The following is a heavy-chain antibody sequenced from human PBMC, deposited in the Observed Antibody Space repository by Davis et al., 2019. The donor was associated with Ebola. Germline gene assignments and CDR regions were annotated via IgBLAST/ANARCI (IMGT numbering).Heavy chain of an antibody. CDR1: GFTVSSNY. CDR2: IYSGGST. CDR3: ARMSGLDWFDP. D-gene: IGHD3-16*01. J-gene: IGHJ5*02. V-gene: IGHV3-53*01. Sequence: GGSLRLSCAASGFTVSSNYMSWVRQAPGKGLEWVSVIYSGGSTYYADSVKGRFTISRDNSKNTLYLQMNSLRAEDTAVYYCARMSGLDWFDPWGQGTLVTVSS.